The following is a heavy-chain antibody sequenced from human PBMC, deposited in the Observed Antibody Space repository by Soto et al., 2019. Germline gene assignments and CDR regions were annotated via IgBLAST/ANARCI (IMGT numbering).Heavy chain of an antibody. Sequence: PSETLSLTCTVSGGSISSYYWSWIRQPPGKGLEWIGYIYYSGSTNYNPSLKSRVTISVDTSKNQFSLKLSSVTAADTAVYDCARAYGGYADYWGKGALVTVSS. CDR2: IYYSGST. V-gene: IGHV4-59*01. J-gene: IGHJ4*02. CDR1: GGSISSYY. CDR3: ARAYGGYADY. D-gene: IGHD5-12*01.